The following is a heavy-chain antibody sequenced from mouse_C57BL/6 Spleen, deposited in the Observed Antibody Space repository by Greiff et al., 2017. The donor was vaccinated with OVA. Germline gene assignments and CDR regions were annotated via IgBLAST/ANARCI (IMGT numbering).Heavy chain of an antibody. V-gene: IGHV14-1*01. D-gene: IGHD2-5*01. CDR3: TLYYSNYIPWFAY. Sequence: VQLQQSGAELVRPGASVKLSCTASGFNIKDYYMHWVKQRPEQGLEWIGRIDPEDGDTEYAPKFQGKATMTADTSSNTAYLQLSSLTSEDTAVYYCTLYYSNYIPWFAYWGQGTLVTVSA. CDR1: GFNIKDYY. CDR2: IDPEDGDT. J-gene: IGHJ3*01.